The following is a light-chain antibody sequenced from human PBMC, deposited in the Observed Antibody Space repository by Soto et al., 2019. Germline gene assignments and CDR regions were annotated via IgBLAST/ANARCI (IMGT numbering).Light chain of an antibody. CDR3: QQYSEFPRT. Sequence: IVLTQSPGTLSLSPGERATLSCRASQSVSSSYLAWCQQKPGQAPRLLIYGVSIRATGIPDRFSGSGSETDFTLTISRLEPEDFAVYSCQQYSEFPRTFGQGTRGEIK. V-gene: IGKV3-20*01. J-gene: IGKJ1*01. CDR2: GVS. CDR1: QSVSSSY.